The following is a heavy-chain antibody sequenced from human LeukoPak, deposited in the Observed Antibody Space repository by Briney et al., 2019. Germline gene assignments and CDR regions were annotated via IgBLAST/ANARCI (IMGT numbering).Heavy chain of an antibody. CDR1: GFTFSSYG. J-gene: IGHJ4*02. CDR3: ARDSGPEQLWLPSY. Sequence: GGSLRLSCAASGFTFSSYGMSWVRQAPGKGREWVSAISGSGGSTYYADSVKGRFTISRDNSKNTLYPQMNSLRAEDTALYHCARDSGPEQLWLPSYWGQGTLVTVSS. CDR2: ISGSGGST. V-gene: IGHV3-23*01. D-gene: IGHD5-18*01.